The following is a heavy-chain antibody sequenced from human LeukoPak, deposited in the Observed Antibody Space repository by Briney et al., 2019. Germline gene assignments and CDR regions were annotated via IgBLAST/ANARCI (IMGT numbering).Heavy chain of an antibody. CDR2: ISYDGSNE. Sequence: GGSLRLSCAASGFTFSSYGMHWVRQAPGKGLEWVAIISYDGSNEYYADSVKGRFTISRDNSKNTLYLQMNSLRAADTAVYYCARDFFVRLVDYWGQGTLVTVSS. V-gene: IGHV3-30*03. J-gene: IGHJ4*02. D-gene: IGHD6-19*01. CDR1: GFTFSSYG. CDR3: ARDFFVRLVDY.